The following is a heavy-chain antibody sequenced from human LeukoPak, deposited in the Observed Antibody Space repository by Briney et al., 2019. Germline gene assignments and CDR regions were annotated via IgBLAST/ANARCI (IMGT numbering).Heavy chain of an antibody. CDR3: ARTYYYGSGSYYFDY. D-gene: IGHD3-10*01. CDR1: GFTFSSYA. CDR2: ISSNGGST. V-gene: IGHV3-64*01. J-gene: IGHJ4*02. Sequence: PGGSLRLSCAASGFTFSSYAMHWVRQAPGKGLEYVSAISSNGGSTYYANSVKGRFTISRDNSKNTLYLQMGSLRAEDMAVYYCARTYYYGSGSYYFDYWGQGTLVTVSS.